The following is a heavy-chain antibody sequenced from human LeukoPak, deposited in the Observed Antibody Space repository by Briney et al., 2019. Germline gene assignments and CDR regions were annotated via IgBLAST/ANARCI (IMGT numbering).Heavy chain of an antibody. J-gene: IGHJ4*02. CDR3: ASSHLGIAAAGTFVY. CDR1: GGSISSYY. Sequence: SETLSLTCTVSGGSISSYYWSWIRQPPGKGLEWIGYIYYSGSTNYNPSLKSRVTISVDTSKNQFSLKLSSVTAAGTAVYYCASSHLGIAAAGTFVYWGQGTLVTVSS. CDR2: IYYSGST. D-gene: IGHD6-13*01. V-gene: IGHV4-59*01.